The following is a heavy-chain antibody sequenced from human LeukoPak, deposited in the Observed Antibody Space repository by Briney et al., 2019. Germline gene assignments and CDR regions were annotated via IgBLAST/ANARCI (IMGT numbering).Heavy chain of an antibody. V-gene: IGHV3-9*01. D-gene: IGHD4-23*01. Sequence: GGSLRLSCAGSGFIFNNYAMHWVRQPPGKGLEWVSGISWNSGSIDYADSVKGRFAISRDNAKNSLYLQLNSLRDEDTAVYYCAREGPVVRGSEVDYWGQGTLVTVSS. J-gene: IGHJ4*02. CDR2: ISWNSGSI. CDR1: GFIFNNYA. CDR3: AREGPVVRGSEVDY.